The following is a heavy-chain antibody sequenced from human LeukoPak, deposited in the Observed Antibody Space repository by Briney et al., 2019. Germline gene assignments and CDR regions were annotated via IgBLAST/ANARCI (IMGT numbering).Heavy chain of an antibody. J-gene: IGHJ5*02. CDR1: RYTFTSYG. V-gene: IGHV1-18*04. D-gene: IGHD1-1*01. Sequence: EASVKVSCKASRYTFTSYGISWVRQAPGQGLEWMGWISAYNGNTNYAQKLQGRVTMTTDTSTSTAYMELRSLRSDDTAVYYCARVPGDNWNDDVGLHWFDPWGQGTLVTVSS. CDR3: ARVPGDNWNDDVGLHWFDP. CDR2: ISAYNGNT.